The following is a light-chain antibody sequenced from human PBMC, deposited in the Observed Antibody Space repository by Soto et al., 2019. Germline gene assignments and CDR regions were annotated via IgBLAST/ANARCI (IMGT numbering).Light chain of an antibody. J-gene: IGKJ2*01. CDR2: DAS. CDR3: LQSLNPPHT. CDR1: ATIYRN. Sequence: IQMTQSPPSLSASVGDRVTITCRASATIYRNLNWYQQKPGKAPSLLISDASTLQSGVPSRFSGSGSGTDFTLSISSLQSEDSATYYCLQSLNPPHTFGQGTKVEI. V-gene: IGKV1-39*01.